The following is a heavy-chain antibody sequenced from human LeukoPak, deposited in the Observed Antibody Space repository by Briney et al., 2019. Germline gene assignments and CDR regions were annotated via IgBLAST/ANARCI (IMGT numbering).Heavy chain of an antibody. V-gene: IGHV3-21*01. J-gene: IGHJ6*04. CDR2: ITSSSSYI. Sequence: PGGSLRLSCAASGFTFSRYSMNWVRQAPGKGLEWVSSITSSSSYIYYADSVEGRFTISRDNAKNSLYLQMNSLRAEDTAVYYCARVPNIVGGSGMDVWGKGTTVTVSS. D-gene: IGHD2-15*01. CDR1: GFTFSRYS. CDR3: ARVPNIVGGSGMDV.